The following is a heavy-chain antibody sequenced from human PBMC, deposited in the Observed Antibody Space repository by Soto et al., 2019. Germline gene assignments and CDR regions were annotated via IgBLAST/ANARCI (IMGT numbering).Heavy chain of an antibody. V-gene: IGHV3-15*01. CDR3: ATEASCSSTTCPRAFDI. Sequence: EVQLVESGGGLEKPGGSLRLSCAASGFTFSHVWMSWVRQAPGKGLEWVGRIKRKIDDETIDYAAPVRGRFTISRDDSKDTLYLQMNSLKTEDTAVYYCATEASCSSTTCPRAFDIWGQGTVVTVSS. D-gene: IGHD2-2*01. CDR1: GFTFSHVW. J-gene: IGHJ3*02. CDR2: IKRKIDDETI.